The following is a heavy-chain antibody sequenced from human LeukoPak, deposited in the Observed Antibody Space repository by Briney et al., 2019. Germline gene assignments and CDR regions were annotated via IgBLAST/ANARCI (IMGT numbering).Heavy chain of an antibody. CDR3: AKDSEGYDYGYYFDY. V-gene: IGHV3-23*01. CDR1: GFTYSSFG. J-gene: IGHJ4*02. CDR2: ISHHGAST. D-gene: IGHD4-17*01. Sequence: GGSLRLSCAVSGFTYSSFGMSWVRQAPGKGLEWVSAISHHGASTFYGDSVKGRFTISRDNSKNTLYLQMNSLRAEDTAVYYCAKDSEGYDYGYYFDYWGQGTLVTVSS.